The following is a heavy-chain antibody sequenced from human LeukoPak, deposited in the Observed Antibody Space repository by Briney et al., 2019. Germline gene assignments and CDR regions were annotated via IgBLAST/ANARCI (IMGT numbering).Heavy chain of an antibody. CDR1: GFTFSSYW. CDR2: IKQDGSEK. Sequence: GGSLRLSCAASGFTFSSYWMSWVRQAPGKGLEWVANIKQDGSEKYYVDSVKGRFTISRDNAENSLYLQMNSLRAEDTAVYYCARSGNYGVNWFGPWGQGTLVTVSS. CDR3: ARSGNYGVNWFGP. V-gene: IGHV3-7*01. D-gene: IGHD4-11*01. J-gene: IGHJ5*01.